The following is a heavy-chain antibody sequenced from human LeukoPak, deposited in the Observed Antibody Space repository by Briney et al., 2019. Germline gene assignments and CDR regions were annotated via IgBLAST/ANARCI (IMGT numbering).Heavy chain of an antibody. CDR2: IRSSSSTM. CDR1: GFTFSSYS. V-gene: IGHV3-48*01. CDR3: ARADYYGSGNYYTSDY. J-gene: IGHJ4*02. Sequence: GGSLRLSCAASGFTFSSYSMNWVRQAPGKGLEWVSYIRSSSSTMYYADSVKGRFTISRDNAKNSPYLQMNSLRAEDTAVYYCARADYYGSGNYYTSDYWGQGTLVTVSS. D-gene: IGHD3-10*01.